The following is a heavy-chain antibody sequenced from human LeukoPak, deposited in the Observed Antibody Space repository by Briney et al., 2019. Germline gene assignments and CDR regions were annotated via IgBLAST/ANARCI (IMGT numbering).Heavy chain of an antibody. J-gene: IGHJ4*02. CDR1: GFTFSSYW. CDR3: ADGEGRPLNY. D-gene: IGHD3-3*01. V-gene: IGHV3-7*01. CDR2: IKEDGSER. Sequence: GGSLRLSCAASGFTFSSYWMSWVRQAPGKGLEWVANIKEDGSERYYVDSVKGRFAISRDNAKNSLYLQMNSLRAEDPAVYYCADGEGRPLNYWGRGILVTVSS.